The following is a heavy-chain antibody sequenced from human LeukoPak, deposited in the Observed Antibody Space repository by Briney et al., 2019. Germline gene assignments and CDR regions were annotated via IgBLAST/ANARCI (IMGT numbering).Heavy chain of an antibody. Sequence: GGSLRLSCAASGFTFSSYAMSWVRQAPGKGLEWVSAISGSGGSTYYADSVKGRFTISRDNSKNTLYLQMNSLRAEDTAVYYCAKDKVGYYDSSGYYAFDIWGQGTMVTVSS. CDR1: GFTFSSYA. CDR3: AKDKVGYYDSSGYYAFDI. D-gene: IGHD3-22*01. V-gene: IGHV3-23*01. CDR2: ISGSGGST. J-gene: IGHJ3*02.